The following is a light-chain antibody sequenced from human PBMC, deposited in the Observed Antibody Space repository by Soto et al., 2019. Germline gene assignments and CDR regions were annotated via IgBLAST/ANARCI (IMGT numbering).Light chain of an antibody. CDR3: QHSFS. CDR2: SSS. Sequence: DIQMTQSPSSLSASVGDRVTITCRTSQSISTYLNWYQQKPGRAPKLLIYSSSILESGVPSRFSGSGSGTDSTLTINSLQPADFGTYYCQHSFSFGGGTKVDIK. CDR1: QSISTY. V-gene: IGKV1-39*01. J-gene: IGKJ4*01.